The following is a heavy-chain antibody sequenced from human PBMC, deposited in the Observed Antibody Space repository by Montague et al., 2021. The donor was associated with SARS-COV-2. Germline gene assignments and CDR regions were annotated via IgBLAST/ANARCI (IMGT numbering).Heavy chain of an antibody. CDR3: ARDLKPPGDILTGYLPYYYYMDV. Sequence: CAISGDSVSSNSAAWNWIRQSPSRGLEWLGRTYYGSKWYNDYAVXVESRITINPDTSKNQFSLQLNSVTSEDTTVYYCARDLKPPGDILTGYLPYYYYMDVWGKGTTVTAS. J-gene: IGHJ6*03. CDR1: GDSVSSNSAA. D-gene: IGHD3-9*01. CDR2: TYYGSKWYN. V-gene: IGHV6-1*01.